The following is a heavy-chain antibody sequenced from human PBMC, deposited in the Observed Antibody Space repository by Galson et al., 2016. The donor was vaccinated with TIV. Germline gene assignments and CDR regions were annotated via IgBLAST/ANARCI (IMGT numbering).Heavy chain of an antibody. J-gene: IGHJ6*02. CDR2: ISAGGGST. Sequence: SLRLSCAASGFTFSTYAMSWVRQAPGKGLEWVSGISAGGGSTHYADSVKGRFIISRDNPKNTLYLQRNSLSAADTAVFYCAKEPAGELVWFGEFSGGMDVWGQGTTVTVSS. D-gene: IGHD3-10*01. CDR3: AKEPAGELVWFGEFSGGMDV. CDR1: GFTFSTYA. V-gene: IGHV3-23*01.